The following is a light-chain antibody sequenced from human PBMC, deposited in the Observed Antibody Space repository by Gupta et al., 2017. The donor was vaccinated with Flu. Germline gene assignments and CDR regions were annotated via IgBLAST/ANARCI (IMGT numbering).Light chain of an antibody. CDR1: QSISIY. J-gene: IGKJ4*01. Sequence: DIQMTQSPSSLSASVGDRVTITCRASQSISIYLNWYQQRLGKAPKLLIYAASTLQSGVPSRFSGSGSGTDFTLTINSLQPEDFATYYCQQRYNTPLTFGRGTTVEIK. V-gene: IGKV1-39*01. CDR2: AAS. CDR3: QQRYNTPLT.